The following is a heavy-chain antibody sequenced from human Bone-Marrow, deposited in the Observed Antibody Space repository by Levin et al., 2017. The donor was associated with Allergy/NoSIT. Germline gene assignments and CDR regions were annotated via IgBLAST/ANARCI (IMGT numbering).Heavy chain of an antibody. Sequence: RTSETLSLTCIVSGGSISSSNTDCWVWIRQPTGKGLEWIGSLYYSGSTYYNPSLKSRVTVSVDTSKNHFFLNLNSVTAADTGVYYCERYHWNGDNRFDPWGQGTLVTVSS. CDR3: ERYHWNGDNRFDP. D-gene: IGHD1-1*01. CDR2: LYYSGST. CDR1: GGSISSSNTDC. V-gene: IGHV4-39*01. J-gene: IGHJ5*02.